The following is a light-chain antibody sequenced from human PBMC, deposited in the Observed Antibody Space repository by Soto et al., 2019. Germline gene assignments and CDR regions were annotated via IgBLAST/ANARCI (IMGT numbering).Light chain of an antibody. CDR1: SSNIGSGYD. Sequence: QSVLTQPPSVSGAPGQRVTISCTGISSNIGSGYDVHWYQQLPGTAPKVLIYGNSNRPSGVPDRFSGSKSATSASLTITGVQAEDEADYYCQSYDSSLSGWVFGGGTKLTVL. V-gene: IGLV1-40*01. J-gene: IGLJ3*02. CDR3: QSYDSSLSGWV. CDR2: GNS.